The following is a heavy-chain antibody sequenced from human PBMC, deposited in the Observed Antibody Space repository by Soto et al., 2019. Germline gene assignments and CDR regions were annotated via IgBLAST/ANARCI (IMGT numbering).Heavy chain of an antibody. V-gene: IGHV3-21*01. D-gene: IGHD6-19*01. J-gene: IGHJ4*02. CDR3: ARGYSSGDY. Sequence: EAQLVESGEGLVKPGGSLRLSCAAAGFTCSSYTMNWVREAPGKGLEWVSSISSSSSYIFYADSVKGRCTISRDNAKNSLYLQMNSLRAEDTAVYYCARGYSSGDYWGQGTLVTVSS. CDR1: GFTCSSYT. CDR2: ISSSSSYI.